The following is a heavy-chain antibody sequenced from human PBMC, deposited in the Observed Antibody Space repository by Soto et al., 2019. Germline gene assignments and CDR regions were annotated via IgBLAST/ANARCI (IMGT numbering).Heavy chain of an antibody. J-gene: IGHJ2*01. D-gene: IGHD2-21*02. Sequence: SETLSLTCTVSGVSISSSYWSWLRQSPGTGLEWIGYIYYTGTTNYNPSLKRRVTISLDTAKNQFSLSLSSVTAADTAIYYCAALTATYWNFSIWGRGTLVTVSS. CDR2: IYYTGTT. CDR3: AALTATYWNFSI. CDR1: GVSISSSY. V-gene: IGHV4-59*12.